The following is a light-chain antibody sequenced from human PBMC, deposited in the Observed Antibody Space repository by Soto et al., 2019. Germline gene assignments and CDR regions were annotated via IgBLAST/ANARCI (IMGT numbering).Light chain of an antibody. J-gene: IGLJ3*02. CDR1: SSDVGGYNY. Sequence: QSALTQPASVSGSPGQSITISCTGTSSDVGGYNYVSWYQQHPGKAPKLMIYEVSNRPSGVPGRFSGSKSGTSASLAISGLQSEDEADYYCAAWDDFLNGWVFGGGTKLTVL. CDR2: EVS. V-gene: IGLV2-14*01. CDR3: AAWDDFLNGWV.